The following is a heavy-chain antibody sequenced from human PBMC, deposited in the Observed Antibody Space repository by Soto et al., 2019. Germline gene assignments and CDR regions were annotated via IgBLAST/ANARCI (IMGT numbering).Heavy chain of an antibody. CDR2: ISWNSGSI. D-gene: IGHD2-2*01. Sequence: GGSLRLSCAASGFTFDDYAMHWVRQAPGKGLEWVSGISWNSGSIGYADSVKGRFTISRDNAKNSLYLQMNSLRAEDTALYYCAKDTTDLDCSSTSCQGGWFDPWGQGTLVTVSS. J-gene: IGHJ5*02. CDR3: AKDTTDLDCSSTSCQGGWFDP. CDR1: GFTFDDYA. V-gene: IGHV3-9*01.